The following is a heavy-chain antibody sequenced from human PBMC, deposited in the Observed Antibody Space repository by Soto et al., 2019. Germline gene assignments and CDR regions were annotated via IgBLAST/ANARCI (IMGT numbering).Heavy chain of an antibody. Sequence: ASVKVSCKASGYTFTSYYMHWVRQAPGQGLEWMGIINPSGGSTSYAQKFQGRVTMTRDTSTSTVYMELSSLRSDDTAVYYCARGSSQAGDGRISSVVVPAGRPRLFPGLDVLGPGT. V-gene: IGHV1-46*01. J-gene: IGHJ6*02. D-gene: IGHD2-2*01. CDR2: INPSGGST. CDR3: ARGSSQAGDGRISSVVVPAGRPRLFPGLDV. CDR1: GYTFTSYY.